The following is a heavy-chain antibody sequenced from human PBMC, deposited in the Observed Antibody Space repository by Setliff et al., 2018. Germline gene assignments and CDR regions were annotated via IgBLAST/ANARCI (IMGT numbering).Heavy chain of an antibody. CDR2: IKDGGTEK. CDR3: AKELSMAYGND. V-gene: IGHV3-7*03. D-gene: IGHD1-1*01. CDR1: GVTFGSYW. J-gene: IGHJ4*02. Sequence: GESLKISCEVSGVTFGSYWMSWVRQAPGKGLEWVATIKDGGTEKYYVDSVKGRFTISRDDAKNSLYLQMNSLRVDDTAIYYCAKELSMAYGNDWGLGTLVTVSS.